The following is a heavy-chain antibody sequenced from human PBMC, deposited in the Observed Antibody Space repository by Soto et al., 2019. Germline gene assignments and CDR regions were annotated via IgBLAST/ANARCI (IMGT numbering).Heavy chain of an antibody. CDR1: GYTFTNYA. Sequence: QVHLVQSGAEVKKPGASVKVSCKASGYTFTNYAMHWVRQAPGQRLEYMGWVNGGNGETKYSQKFQGTVTFTRDTSATTAYLELSSLRSEATALYYCATLHPVAYKYDLAFDYWGQGTLVTVSS. CDR3: ATLHPVAYKYDLAFDY. D-gene: IGHD3-16*01. J-gene: IGHJ4*02. CDR2: VNGGNGET. V-gene: IGHV1-3*01.